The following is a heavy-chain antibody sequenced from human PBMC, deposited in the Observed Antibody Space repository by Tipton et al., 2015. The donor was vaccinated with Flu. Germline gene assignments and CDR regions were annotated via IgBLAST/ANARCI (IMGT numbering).Heavy chain of an antibody. J-gene: IGHJ4*02. V-gene: IGHV4-38-2*02. CDR2: IYHSGRT. CDR3: AGNNYYDSSGYYYSLDY. Sequence: TLSLTCTVSGYSISSGYYWGWIRQFPGKGLEWIGNIYHSGRTYYNPSLKSRVTISVDTSKNQFSLKLSSVTAADTALYYCAGNNYYDSSGYYYSLDYWGQGTLVTVSS. D-gene: IGHD3-22*01. CDR1: GYSISSGYY.